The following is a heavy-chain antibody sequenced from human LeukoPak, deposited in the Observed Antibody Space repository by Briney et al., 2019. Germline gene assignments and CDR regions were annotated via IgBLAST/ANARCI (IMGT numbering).Heavy chain of an antibody. Sequence: GGSLRLSCAASGFTFRSYAMSWVRQAPGKGGEWVSAVTGSGGGTYYADSVKGRFTISRDNSKNTLYLQMNSLRAEDTAVYYCAKELPDTAFFTVDYWGQGTLVTVSS. J-gene: IGHJ4*02. V-gene: IGHV3-23*01. CDR1: GFTFRSYA. D-gene: IGHD5-18*01. CDR3: AKELPDTAFFTVDY. CDR2: VTGSGGGT.